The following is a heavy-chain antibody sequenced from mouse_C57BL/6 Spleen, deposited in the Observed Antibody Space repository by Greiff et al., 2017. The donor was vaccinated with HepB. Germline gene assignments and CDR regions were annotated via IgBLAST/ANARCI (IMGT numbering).Heavy chain of an antibody. Sequence: QVQLQQPGAELVMPGASVKLSCKASGYTFTSYWMHWVKQRPGQGLEWIGEIDPSDSYTNYNQKFKGKSTLTVDKSSSTADMQLSSLTSEDSAVYDGARGGYGSSYAMDYWGQGTTVTVSS. D-gene: IGHD1-1*01. CDR2: IDPSDSYT. CDR3: ARGGYGSSYAMDY. V-gene: IGHV1-69*01. J-gene: IGHJ4*01. CDR1: GYTFTSYW.